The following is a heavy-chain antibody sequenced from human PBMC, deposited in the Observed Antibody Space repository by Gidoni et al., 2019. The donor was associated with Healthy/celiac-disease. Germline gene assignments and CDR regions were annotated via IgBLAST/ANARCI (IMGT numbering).Heavy chain of an antibody. CDR3: ASLTIFGVVRSNYYGMDV. V-gene: IGHV1-69*01. Sequence: QVQLVQSGAEVKKPGSSVKVSCKASGGTFSSYALSWVRQAPGQGLEWMGGIIPIFGTANYAQKCQGRVTITADESTSTAYMELSSLRSEDTAVYYCASLTIFGVVRSNYYGMDVWGQGTTVTVSS. J-gene: IGHJ6*02. CDR2: IIPIFGTA. D-gene: IGHD3-3*01. CDR1: GGTFSSYA.